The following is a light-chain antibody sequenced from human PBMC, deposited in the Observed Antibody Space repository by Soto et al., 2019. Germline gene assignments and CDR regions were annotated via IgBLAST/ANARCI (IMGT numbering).Light chain of an antibody. CDR2: AAS. J-gene: IGKJ2*01. CDR3: QQSYGTPPYT. Sequence: DIQMTQSPYSLSASVGDRVTITCRASQSISSYLNWYQQKPGKAPRLLIYAASSLQSGVPSRFSGSGSGTDFTLTITSLQPEDFATYYCQQSYGTPPYTFGQGTKLEFK. V-gene: IGKV1-39*01. CDR1: QSISSY.